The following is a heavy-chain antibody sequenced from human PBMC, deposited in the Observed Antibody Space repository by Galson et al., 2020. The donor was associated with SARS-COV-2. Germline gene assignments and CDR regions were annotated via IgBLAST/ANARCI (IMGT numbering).Heavy chain of an antibody. CDR2: IWWDGSKT. Sequence: GGSLRLSCVASGFTFSDFGMHWVRQTPGKGLEWVAVIWWDGSKTYYADSVKGRFTISRDSPKNIFYLQMNSLRVEDTAMYYCARDFGTTNYVFDFWGQGTLVTVSS. CDR1: GFTFSDFG. V-gene: IGHV3-33*01. D-gene: IGHD1-1*01. J-gene: IGHJ4*02. CDR3: ARDFGTTNYVFDF.